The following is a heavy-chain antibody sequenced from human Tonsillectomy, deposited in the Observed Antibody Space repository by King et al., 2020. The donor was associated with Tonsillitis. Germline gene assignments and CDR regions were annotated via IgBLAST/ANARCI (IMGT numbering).Heavy chain of an antibody. D-gene: IGHD7-27*01. CDR1: GYTFTGYY. Sequence: VQLVESGAEVKKPGASVKVSCRTSGYTFTGYYMHWVRQAPGQGLEWMGWINPRSGGTNYAQKFQGRVTMTRDTSISTAFMELTRLTSDDTAVYYCAIDGEMAASGYNWFDPWGQGTLVTVSS. V-gene: IGHV1-2*02. CDR3: AIDGEMAASGYNWFDP. J-gene: IGHJ5*02. CDR2: INPRSGGT.